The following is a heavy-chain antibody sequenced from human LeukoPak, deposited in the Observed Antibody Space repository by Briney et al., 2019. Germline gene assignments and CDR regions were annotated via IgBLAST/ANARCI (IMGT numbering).Heavy chain of an antibody. J-gene: IGHJ4*02. D-gene: IGHD2-2*01. CDR1: GYTFTGYF. CDR3: AIKFVVPAALDY. V-gene: IGHV1-2*02. Sequence: ASVKVSCKASGYTFTGYFLNWVRQAPGQGLEWMGWINPNSGATNYAPKFQGRVTMTRDTFITTAYMELSSLRSDDTAVYYCAIKFVVPAALDYWGPGTVVTVSS. CDR2: INPNSGAT.